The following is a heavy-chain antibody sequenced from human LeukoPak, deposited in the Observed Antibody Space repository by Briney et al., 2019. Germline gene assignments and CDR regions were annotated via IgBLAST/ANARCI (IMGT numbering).Heavy chain of an antibody. CDR2: LSGYNGNT. D-gene: IGHD2/OR15-2a*01. CDR3: ARDRLTSSSFRYYYTTAGYQSDAFDV. J-gene: IGHJ3*01. Sequence: ASVKVSCKTSGYNFASYGINWVRQAPGQGLEWMGWLSGYNGNTDYAQNFQGRVTMTRDTSTSTVYMELRSLRSDDTAVYYCARDRLTSSSFRYYYTTAGYQSDAFDVWGQGTMVTVSS. V-gene: IGHV1-18*01. CDR1: GYNFASYG.